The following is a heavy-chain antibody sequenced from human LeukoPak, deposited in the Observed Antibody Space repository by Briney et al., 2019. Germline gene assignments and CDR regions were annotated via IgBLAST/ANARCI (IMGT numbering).Heavy chain of an antibody. CDR3: ARRTTGYCHMDV. Sequence: RPSETLSLTCTVSGGSISSYYWSWIRQPAGKGLEWIGRIHTSGGTNYNPSLKSRVTISVDKSKNQFSLKLSSVTAADTAVYYCARRTTGYCHMDVWGKGTTVTVSS. D-gene: IGHD1-7*01. V-gene: IGHV4-4*07. CDR1: GGSISSYY. J-gene: IGHJ6*03. CDR2: IHTSGGT.